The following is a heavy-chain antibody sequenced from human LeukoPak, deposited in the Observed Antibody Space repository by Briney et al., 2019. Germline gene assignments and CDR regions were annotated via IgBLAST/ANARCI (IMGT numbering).Heavy chain of an antibody. Sequence: AGGSLRLSCAASGFTFSSYAMSWVRQAPGKGLEWVSAISGSGGSTYYADSVKGRFTISRDNSKNTLYLQMNSLRAEDTAVYYCAKASVAGYYYYGMDVWGQGTTVTVSS. J-gene: IGHJ6*02. CDR1: GFTFSSYA. D-gene: IGHD6-19*01. V-gene: IGHV3-23*01. CDR2: ISGSGGST. CDR3: AKASVAGYYYYGMDV.